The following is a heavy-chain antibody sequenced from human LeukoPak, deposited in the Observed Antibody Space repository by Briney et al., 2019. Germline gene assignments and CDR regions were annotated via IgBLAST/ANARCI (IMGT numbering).Heavy chain of an antibody. CDR2: ISSSGSTI. CDR1: GFTFSSYE. D-gene: IGHD3-10*01. J-gene: IGHJ4*02. CDR3: AREGVPFDY. V-gene: IGHV3-48*03. Sequence: GGSLRLSCAASGFTFSSYEMSWVRQAPGEGLEWVSYISSSGSTIYYADSVKGRFTISRDNAKNALYLQMNSLRAEDTAVYYCAREGVPFDYWGQGTLVTVSS.